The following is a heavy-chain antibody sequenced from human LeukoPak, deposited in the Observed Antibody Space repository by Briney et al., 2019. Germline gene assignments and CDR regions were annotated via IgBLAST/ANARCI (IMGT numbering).Heavy chain of an antibody. D-gene: IGHD6-13*01. Sequence: GESLKISCKGSGYSFTSYWIGWVRQMPGKGLEWMGVIYPGDSDTRYSPSFQGQVTISADKSISTAYLQWSSLKASDTAMYYCARYSIIGYSSSWYSGDYWGQGTLVTVSS. V-gene: IGHV5-51*01. CDR1: GYSFTSYW. CDR3: ARYSIIGYSSSWYSGDY. CDR2: IYPGDSDT. J-gene: IGHJ4*02.